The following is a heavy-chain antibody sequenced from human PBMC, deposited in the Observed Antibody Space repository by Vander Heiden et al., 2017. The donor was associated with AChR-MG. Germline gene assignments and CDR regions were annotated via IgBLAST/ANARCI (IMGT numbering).Heavy chain of an antibody. V-gene: IGHV3-15*01. CDR1: GFTFKNAW. Sequence: EEQLVESGGGLVKPGGSLRLSCAASGFTFKNAWMSWVRQAPGKGLEWVGRIKSEVDGATTDYAAPVKGRFTISRDDSKNILYLQMNSLKSEDTALYYCTTERIGLDSWGQGTLVTVSS. J-gene: IGHJ4*02. CDR3: TTERIGLDS. CDR2: IKSEVDGATT.